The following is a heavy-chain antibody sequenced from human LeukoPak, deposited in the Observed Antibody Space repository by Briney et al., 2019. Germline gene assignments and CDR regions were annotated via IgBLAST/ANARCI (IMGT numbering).Heavy chain of an antibody. CDR2: INPNSGGT. CDR3: ARAQYYYGSESYYTFDY. J-gene: IGHJ4*02. D-gene: IGHD3-10*01. Sequence: ASVKVSCKASGYTFTGYYMHWVRQAPGQGLEWMGWINPNSGGTNYAQKFQGRVTMTRDTSISTAYMELSRLRSDDTAVYYCARAQYYYGSESYYTFDYWGQGTLVTVSS. V-gene: IGHV1-2*02. CDR1: GYTFTGYY.